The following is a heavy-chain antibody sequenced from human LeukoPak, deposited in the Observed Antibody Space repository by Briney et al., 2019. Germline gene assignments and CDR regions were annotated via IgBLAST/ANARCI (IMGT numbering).Heavy chain of an antibody. D-gene: IGHD1-14*01. CDR1: GGSLSSHY. V-gene: IGHV4-59*11. Sequence: SETLSLTCTVSGGSLSSHYWSWIRQPPGKGLGLIWHIFFTGTTFLHPSLSGRVRISLDTFRDPVFFELTFGNAGGPGGYIFSTGTTFYNPSLSGRVSISLDTSRNQFSLKLTSVTAADTAVYYCARFSSDCSTASCYLTYWGQGTLVTVSS. CDR3: STGTTFYNPSLSGRVSISLDTSRNQFSLKLTSVTAADTAVYYCARFSSDCSTASCYLTY. CDR2: IFFTGTT. J-gene: IGHJ4*02.